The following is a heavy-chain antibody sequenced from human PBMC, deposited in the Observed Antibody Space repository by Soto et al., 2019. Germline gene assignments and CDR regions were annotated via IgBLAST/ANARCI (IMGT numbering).Heavy chain of an antibody. Sequence: GASVKVSCKASGGTFSSYTISWVRQAPGQVREWMGRIIPILGIANYAQKFQGGVTITADKSTSTAYMELSSLRSEDTAVYYCARGRSYSIPFYYMDVWGKGTTVTVSS. CDR3: ARGRSYSIPFYYMDV. CDR1: GGTFSSYT. J-gene: IGHJ6*03. CDR2: IIPILGIA. V-gene: IGHV1-69*02. D-gene: IGHD6-13*01.